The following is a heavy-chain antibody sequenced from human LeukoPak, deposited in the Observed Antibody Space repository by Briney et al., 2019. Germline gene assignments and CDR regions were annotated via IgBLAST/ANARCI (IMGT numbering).Heavy chain of an antibody. J-gene: IGHJ4*02. CDR2: INSDGSST. D-gene: IGHD4-17*01. Sequence: PGGSLRLSCAASGFSFSNYWMHWVRQAPGKGLVWVSRINSDGSSTTYADSVKGRFTISRDNAKNSLYLQMNSPRAEDTAVYYCARDRLHYGEYEKTFDYWGQGTLVSVSS. CDR3: ARDRLHYGEYEKTFDY. CDR1: GFSFSNYW. V-gene: IGHV3-74*01.